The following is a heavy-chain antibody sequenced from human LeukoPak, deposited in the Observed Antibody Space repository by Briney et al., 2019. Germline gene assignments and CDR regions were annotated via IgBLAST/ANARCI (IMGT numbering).Heavy chain of an antibody. CDR2: IIPIFGTA. J-gene: IGHJ4*02. CDR1: GGTCSSYA. CDR3: ATWTGRGYLFDY. V-gene: IGHV1-69*05. D-gene: IGHD3/OR15-3a*01. Sequence: SSVKVSCKASGGTCSSYAISWVRQAPGQGPEWMGGIIPIFGTANYAQKFQGRVTIITDESTSTAYMELSSLRSEDTAVYYCATWTGRGYLFDYWGQGTLVTVSS.